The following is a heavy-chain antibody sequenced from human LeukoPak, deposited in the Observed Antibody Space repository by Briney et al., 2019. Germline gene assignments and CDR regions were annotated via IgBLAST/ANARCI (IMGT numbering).Heavy chain of an antibody. J-gene: IGHJ1*01. CDR2: ISAYNGNT. CDR1: GYTFTSYG. CDR3: ASYYDSSGYYYSLGYFQH. V-gene: IGHV1-18*01. D-gene: IGHD3-22*01. Sequence: ASVKVSCKASGYTFTSYGISWVRQAPGQGLEWMGWISAYNGNTNYAQKLQGRVTMTTDTSTSTAYMELRSLRSDDTAVYYCASYYDSSGYYYSLGYFQHWGQGTLVTVSS.